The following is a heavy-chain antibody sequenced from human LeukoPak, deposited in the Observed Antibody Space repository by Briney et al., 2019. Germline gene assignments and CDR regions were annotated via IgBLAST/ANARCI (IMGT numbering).Heavy chain of an antibody. CDR2: IKQDGSEK. D-gene: IGHD3-22*01. CDR1: GFTFSSYW. CDR3: ARAPRFGSGWYFDY. J-gene: IGHJ4*02. Sequence: GGSLRLSCAASGFTFSSYWMSWVRQAPGKGLEWVANIKQDGSEKYYVDSVKGRFTISRDNAKNSLYLQMNSLRAEDTAGYYCARAPRFGSGWYFDYWGQGTLVTVSS. V-gene: IGHV3-7*01.